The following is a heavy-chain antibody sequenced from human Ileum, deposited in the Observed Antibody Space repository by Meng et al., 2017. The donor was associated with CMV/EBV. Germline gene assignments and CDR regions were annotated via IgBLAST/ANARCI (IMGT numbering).Heavy chain of an antibody. J-gene: IGHJ4*02. V-gene: IGHV4-59*01. Sequence: GSLRLSCTVSGGSISSYYWSWIRQPPGKGLEWIGYIYYSGSTNYNPSLKSRVTISVDTSKNQFSLNLSSMTAADTAVYYCAREPPPLQKRYFDYWGQGTLVTVSS. CDR1: GGSISSYY. D-gene: IGHD4-11*01. CDR2: IYYSGST. CDR3: AREPPPLQKRYFDY.